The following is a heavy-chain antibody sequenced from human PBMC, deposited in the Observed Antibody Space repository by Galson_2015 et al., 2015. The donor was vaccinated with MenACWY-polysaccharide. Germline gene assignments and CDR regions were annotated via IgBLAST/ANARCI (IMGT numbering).Heavy chain of an antibody. CDR3: ARRGAATAYWYFDL. J-gene: IGHJ2*01. CDR2: IYPGDSDT. Sequence: QSGAEVKRPGESLKISCKGSGYTFTRYWIGWVRQMPGKGLEWMGIIYPGDSDTRYSPSLQGQVTISADKSISTACLQWSSLKASDTAIYYCARRGAATAYWYFDLWGRGTQVIVSS. CDR1: GYTFTRYW. V-gene: IGHV5-51*03. D-gene: IGHD1-1*01.